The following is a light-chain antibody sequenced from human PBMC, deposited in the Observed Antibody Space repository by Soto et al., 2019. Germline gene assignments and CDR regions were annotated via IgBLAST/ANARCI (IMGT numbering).Light chain of an antibody. J-gene: IGKJ2*01. CDR3: QEYYTTPS. V-gene: IGKV4-1*01. CDR2: WAS. Sequence: DIVMTQSPDSLAVSLGERATINCKSSQSVLYSSNNRNYLAWYQQKPGQPPKLLFYWASTREPGVPDRFSGRGSWTDFTLTISSLQAEDVAVYYCQEYYTTPSFGRGTRLESK. CDR1: QSVLYSSNNRNY.